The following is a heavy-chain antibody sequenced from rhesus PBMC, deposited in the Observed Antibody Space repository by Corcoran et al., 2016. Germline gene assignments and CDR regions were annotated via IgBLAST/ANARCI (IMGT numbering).Heavy chain of an antibody. CDR2: ISYSGST. CDR3: ARLGVLQFLDWSPFDAFDF. Sequence: QLQLQESGPGLVKPSETLSLTCAVSGYSISSGYGWSWIRQPPGKGLEWIGYISYSGSTRYNPSLKSRVTSSRDTSKNQFSLKLSSVTAADTAVYYCARLGVLQFLDWSPFDAFDFWGQGLRVTVSS. V-gene: IGHV4-122*02. D-gene: IGHD3-3*01. J-gene: IGHJ3*01. CDR1: GYSISSGYG.